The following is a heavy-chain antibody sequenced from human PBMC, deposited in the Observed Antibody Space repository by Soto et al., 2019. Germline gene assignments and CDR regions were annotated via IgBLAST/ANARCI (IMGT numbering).Heavy chain of an antibody. CDR1: GFLLIRYA. J-gene: IGHJ5*02. D-gene: IGHD2-8*01. CDR3: PKSLLMTIINP. CDR2: ISGSGGST. Sequence: GAGFLLIRYAMSWFRQAPEKGLEWVSAISGSGGSTYYADSVKGRFTISRDNSKNALYLQMNSLRAEDTAGYYCPKSLLMTIINP. V-gene: IGHV3-23*01.